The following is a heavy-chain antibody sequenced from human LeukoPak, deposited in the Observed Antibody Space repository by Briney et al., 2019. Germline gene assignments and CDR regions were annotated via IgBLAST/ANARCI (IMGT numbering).Heavy chain of an antibody. J-gene: IGHJ4*02. CDR3: AREDIVGATPFDY. V-gene: IGHV1-2*02. Sequence: ASVKVSCKASGYTFTGYYMHWVRQAPGQGLEWMGWINPNSGGTNYAQKFQGRVTMTRDTSISTAYMELSRLRSDDTAVYYCAREDIVGATPFDYWGQGTLVTVSS. CDR1: GYTFTGYY. CDR2: INPNSGGT. D-gene: IGHD1-26*01.